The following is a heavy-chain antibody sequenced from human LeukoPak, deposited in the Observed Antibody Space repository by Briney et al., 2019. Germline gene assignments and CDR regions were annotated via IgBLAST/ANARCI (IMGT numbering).Heavy chain of an antibody. CDR1: GFTFSSYA. Sequence: GGSLRLSCAASGFTFSSYAMSWVRQAPGKGLEWVSAISGSGGSTYYADSVKGRFTISRDNSKNTLYLQMNSLRAEDTAVYYCAKDQWELLLRGVNWFDPWAREPWSPSPQ. V-gene: IGHV3-23*01. CDR3: AKDQWELLLRGVNWFDP. D-gene: IGHD1-26*01. CDR2: ISGSGGST. J-gene: IGHJ5*02.